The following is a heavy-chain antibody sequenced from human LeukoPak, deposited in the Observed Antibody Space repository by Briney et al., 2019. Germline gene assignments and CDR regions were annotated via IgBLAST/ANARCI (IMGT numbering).Heavy chain of an antibody. V-gene: IGHV4-39*01. Sequence: LETLSLTCTVSGGSISSSSYYWGWIRQPPGKGLEWIGSIYYSGSTYYNPSLKSRVTISVDTSKNQFSLKLSSVTAADTAVYYCARPRVDTAMAYFDYWGQGTLVTVSS. CDR2: IYYSGST. D-gene: IGHD5-18*01. J-gene: IGHJ4*02. CDR3: ARPRVDTAMAYFDY. CDR1: GGSISSSSYY.